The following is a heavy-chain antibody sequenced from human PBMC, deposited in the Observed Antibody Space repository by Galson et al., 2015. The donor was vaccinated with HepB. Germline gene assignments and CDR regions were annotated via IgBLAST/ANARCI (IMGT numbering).Heavy chain of an antibody. CDR1: GFNFINYN. V-gene: IGHV3-48*02. CDR2: ISYGSSTR. Sequence: SLRLSCAASGFNFINYNMNWVRQAPGKGLEWVSYISYGSSTRYYADSVKGRFTISRDNAKNSLYLQMNSLRDEDTAVYFCARDMAGVITIYNYYGMDVWGQGATVTVSS. J-gene: IGHJ6*02. CDR3: ARDMAGVITIYNYYGMDV. D-gene: IGHD3-16*02.